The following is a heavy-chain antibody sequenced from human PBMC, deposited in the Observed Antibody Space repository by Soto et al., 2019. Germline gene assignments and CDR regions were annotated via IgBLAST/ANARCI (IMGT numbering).Heavy chain of an antibody. Sequence: GGSLRLSCAASGFTFSSYAMHWGRQAPGKGLEWVAVISYDGSNKYYADSVKGRFTISRDNSKNTLYLQMNSLRAEDTAVYYCARDFGRYYFDYWGQGTLVSVSS. CDR2: ISYDGSNK. CDR1: GFTFSSYA. J-gene: IGHJ4*02. V-gene: IGHV3-30-3*01. CDR3: ARDFGRYYFDY. D-gene: IGHD3-3*01.